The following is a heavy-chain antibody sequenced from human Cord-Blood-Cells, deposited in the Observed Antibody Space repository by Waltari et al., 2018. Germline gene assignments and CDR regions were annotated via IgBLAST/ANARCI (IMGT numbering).Heavy chain of an antibody. J-gene: IGHJ3*02. CDR1: GYTFTGYY. CDR3: AGVDLGGGRWGAFDI. V-gene: IGHV1-2*02. D-gene: IGHD3-16*01. Sequence: QVQLVQSGAEVKKPGASVKVSCKASGYTFTGYYMHWVRQAHGQGLGWMEWINPNMGGKNKAQKFKGRDTITRDTSISTAYMGRSRLGSDERAVYYWAGVDLGGGRWGAFDIWGQGTMVTVSS. CDR2: INPNMGGK.